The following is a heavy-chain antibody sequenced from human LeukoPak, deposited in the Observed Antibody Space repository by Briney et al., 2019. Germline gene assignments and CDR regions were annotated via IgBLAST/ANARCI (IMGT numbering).Heavy chain of an antibody. CDR3: ARDRGYYDFWSDGNWFDP. Sequence: ASVKVSCKASGYTFTSYYMHWVRQAPGQGLEWMGIINPSGGSTSYARKFQGRVTMTRDTSTSTVYMELSSLRSEDTAVYYCARDRGYYDFWSDGNWFDPWGQGTLVTVSS. V-gene: IGHV1-46*01. J-gene: IGHJ5*02. CDR1: GYTFTSYY. D-gene: IGHD3-3*01. CDR2: INPSGGST.